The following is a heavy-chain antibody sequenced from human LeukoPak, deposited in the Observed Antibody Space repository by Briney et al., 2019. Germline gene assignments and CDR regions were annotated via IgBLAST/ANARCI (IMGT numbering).Heavy chain of an antibody. CDR3: ARRRRTYYYDSSGYY. CDR2: INHSGST. D-gene: IGHD3-22*01. V-gene: IGHV4-34*01. Sequence: KPSETLSLTCAVYGGSFSGYYWSWIRQPPGKRLEWIGEINHSGSTNYNPSLKSRVTISVDTSKNQFSLKLSSVTAADTAVYYCARRRRTYYYDSSGYYWGQGTLVTVSS. CDR1: GGSFSGYY. J-gene: IGHJ4*02.